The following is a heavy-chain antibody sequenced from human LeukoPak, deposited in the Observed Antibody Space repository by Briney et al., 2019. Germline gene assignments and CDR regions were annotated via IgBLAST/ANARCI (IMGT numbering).Heavy chain of an antibody. J-gene: IGHJ4*02. Sequence: SQTLSLTCAISGDSVSRHDLTWAGVRQSPSRGLEWLGRTFYRSKWYNDYAVSVKSRITVSPDTSKNQFSLHLNSVTPEDTAVYYCVRSYDWVFDYWGQGTRVTVSS. V-gene: IGHV6-1*01. CDR1: GDSVSRHDLT. CDR2: TFYRSKWYN. CDR3: VRSYDWVFDY. D-gene: IGHD1-1*01.